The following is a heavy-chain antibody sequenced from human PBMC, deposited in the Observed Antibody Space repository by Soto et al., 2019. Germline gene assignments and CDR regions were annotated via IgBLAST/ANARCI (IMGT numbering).Heavy chain of an antibody. D-gene: IGHD3-10*01. J-gene: IGHJ6*02. CDR1: GGTFSSYT. CDR3: ARASSARITMVRGVVDYYYYGMDV. Sequence: GASVKVSCKASGGTFSSYTISWVRQAPGQGLEWMGRIIPILGIANYAQKFQGRVTITADESTSTAYMELSSLRSEDTAVYYCARASSARITMVRGVVDYYYYGMDVWGQGTTVTVSS. CDR2: IIPILGIA. V-gene: IGHV1-69*02.